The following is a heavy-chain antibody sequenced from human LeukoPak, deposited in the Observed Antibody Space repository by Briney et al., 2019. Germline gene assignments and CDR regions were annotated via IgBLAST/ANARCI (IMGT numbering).Heavy chain of an antibody. D-gene: IGHD3-9*01. Sequence: ASVKVSCKVSGYTLTELSMHWVRQAPGKGLEWMGGFDPEDGETIYAQKFQGRVTMTEDTSTDTAYMELRSLRSDDTAVYYCARDGTYYDILTGKKQLDYWGQGTLVTVSS. CDR1: GYTLTELS. J-gene: IGHJ4*02. CDR3: ARDGTYYDILTGKKQLDY. CDR2: FDPEDGET. V-gene: IGHV1-24*01.